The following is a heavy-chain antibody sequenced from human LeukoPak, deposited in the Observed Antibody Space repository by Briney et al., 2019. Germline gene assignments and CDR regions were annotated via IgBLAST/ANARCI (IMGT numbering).Heavy chain of an antibody. Sequence: AESPKISCKGSGYSFTKYWIGWVRQMPGKGLEWMGLIYPGDCNTRYSPSFQGQVTISVDKSINTAYLQWSSLTASDTAIYYCARRESTTGSDYWGQGTLVTVSS. CDR2: IYPGDCNT. CDR1: GYSFTKYW. V-gene: IGHV5-51*01. J-gene: IGHJ4*02. CDR3: ARRESTTGSDY. D-gene: IGHD1-1*01.